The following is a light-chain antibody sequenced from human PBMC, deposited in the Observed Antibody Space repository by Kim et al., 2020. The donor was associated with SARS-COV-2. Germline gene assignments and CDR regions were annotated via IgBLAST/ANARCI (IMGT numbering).Light chain of an antibody. J-gene: IGKJ2*01. CDR3: MQALQTEYT. CDR1: QSLLHSNGYNY. Sequence: DIVMTQSPLSLPVTXGEPASISCRSSQSLLHSNGYNYLDWYLQKPGQSPQLLIYLGSNRASGVPDRFSGSGSGTDFTLKISRVEAEDVGVYYCMQALQTEYTFGQGTKLEI. V-gene: IGKV2-28*01. CDR2: LGS.